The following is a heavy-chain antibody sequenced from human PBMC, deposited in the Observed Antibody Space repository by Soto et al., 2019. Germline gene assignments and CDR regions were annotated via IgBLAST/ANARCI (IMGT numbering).Heavy chain of an antibody. CDR3: ARVTKEKWLVKWFDP. D-gene: IGHD6-19*01. Sequence: QEHLVESGGGVVQPGRSLRLSCAASRFNFNIYAMHWVRQAPSKGLEWVALISKDGSTKYYADSVKGRFTISRDNAKNTLFLQMDSLRPDDTAVYYCARVTKEKWLVKWFDPWGQGTRVTVSS. CDR1: RFNFNIYA. J-gene: IGHJ5*02. V-gene: IGHV3-30-3*01. CDR2: ISKDGSTK.